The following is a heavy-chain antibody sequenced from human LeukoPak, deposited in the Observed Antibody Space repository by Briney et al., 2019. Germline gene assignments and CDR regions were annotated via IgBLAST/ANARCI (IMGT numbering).Heavy chain of an antibody. D-gene: IGHD5-24*01. Sequence: GASVKVSCRASGGTFSSYAISWVRQAPGQGLEWMGGIIPIFGTANYAQKFQGRVTITADESTSTAYMELGSLRSEDTAVYYCARDREMATEDYFDYWGQGTLVTVSS. J-gene: IGHJ4*02. V-gene: IGHV1-69*13. CDR1: GGTFSSYA. CDR2: IIPIFGTA. CDR3: ARDREMATEDYFDY.